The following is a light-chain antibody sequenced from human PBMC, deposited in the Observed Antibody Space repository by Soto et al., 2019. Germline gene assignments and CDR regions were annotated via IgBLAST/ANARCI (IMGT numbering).Light chain of an antibody. CDR1: PSVGSN. V-gene: IGKV3-15*01. Sequence: EIVMTQSPDTLSVSPGERATLSCRASPSVGSNLAWYQKRPGQAPRLLIYAAASRTTGVPARFSGSGSGTEFTITIRRLQSAEFAVYYCPQSDNWGPYSYGQGTKLEVK. J-gene: IGKJ2*01. CDR3: PQSDNWGPYS. CDR2: AAA.